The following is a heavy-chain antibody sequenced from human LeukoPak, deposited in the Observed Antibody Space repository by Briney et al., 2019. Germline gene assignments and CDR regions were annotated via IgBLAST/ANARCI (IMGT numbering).Heavy chain of an antibody. CDR3: ARGRGEGRGIAMIRGVRAPSYNWFDP. D-gene: IGHD3-10*01. J-gene: IGHJ5*02. CDR2: IYRSGST. CDR1: GGSISSGSYY. V-gene: IGHV4-61*09. Sequence: PSQALSLTCTVSGGSISSGSYYWSWIRQPAGKRLEWIGHIYRSGSTNYNPPLKSRVTISVDTSKNQFSLKLSSVTAADMAVYYCARGRGEGRGIAMIRGVRAPSYNWFDPWGHGILVTVSS.